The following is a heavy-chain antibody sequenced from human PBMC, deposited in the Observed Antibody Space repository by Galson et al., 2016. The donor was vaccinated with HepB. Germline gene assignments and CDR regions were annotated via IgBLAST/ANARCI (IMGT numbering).Heavy chain of an antibody. CDR1: GGTFSSYA. CDR3: ARGLGTIFGVVITDYYYYGMDV. CDR2: IIPISGTA. V-gene: IGHV1-69*13. D-gene: IGHD3-3*01. J-gene: IGHJ6*02. Sequence: SVKVSCKASGGTFSSYAISWVRQAPGQGLEWMGGIIPISGTANYAQKFQGRVTITADESTSTAYMELSSLRSEDTAVYYCARGLGTIFGVVITDYYYYGMDVWGQGTTVTVSS.